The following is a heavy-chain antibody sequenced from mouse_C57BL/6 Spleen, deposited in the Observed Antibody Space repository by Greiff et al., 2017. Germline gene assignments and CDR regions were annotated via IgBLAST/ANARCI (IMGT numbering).Heavy chain of an antibody. V-gene: IGHV5-17*01. D-gene: IGHD2-10*02. J-gene: IGHJ2*01. CDR2: ISSGSSTT. Sequence: EVKLVESGAGLVKPGGSLKLSCAASGFTFSDYGMHWVRQAPEKGLEWVAYISSGSSTTYYTDTVKGRFTISRDNTKNTLFMQITGLRSEDTAMYFCGRQGYGIYFDYWGQGATLTVSS. CDR1: GFTFSDYG. CDR3: GRQGYGIYFDY.